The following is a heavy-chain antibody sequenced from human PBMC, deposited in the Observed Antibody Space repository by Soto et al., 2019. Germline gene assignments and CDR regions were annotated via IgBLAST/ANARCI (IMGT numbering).Heavy chain of an antibody. J-gene: IGHJ4*02. CDR2: VNPNNGDT. CDR3: AKVSRRGSAIDFDY. D-gene: IGHD3-10*01. V-gene: IGHV1-8*03. CDR1: GYNFFNYD. Sequence: QVQLVQSGAELKKPGASVKVSCTASGYNFFNYDMNWVRQATGQGPEWIGWVNPNNGDTGYGVRFQGRVTLTTDISTTTAYMELTSLRLDDTAIYYCAKVSRRGSAIDFDYWGQGTLITVSS.